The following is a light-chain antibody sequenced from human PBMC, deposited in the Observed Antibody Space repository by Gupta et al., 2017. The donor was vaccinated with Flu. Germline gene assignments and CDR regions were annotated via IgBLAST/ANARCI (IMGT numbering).Light chain of an antibody. Sequence: QSALTQPASVSGSPGQASTISCTGTRSDVGGYNYVPWYQQHPGKAPKLMMYDVSNRPSGVPKRFSGSKSGNTASLTIKGLQAEEEAEYYCKLCKSRSHPWVFGTGTKLTVL. J-gene: IGLJ3*02. CDR1: RSDVGGYNY. V-gene: IGLV2-14*01. CDR2: DVS. CDR3: KLCKSRSHPWV.